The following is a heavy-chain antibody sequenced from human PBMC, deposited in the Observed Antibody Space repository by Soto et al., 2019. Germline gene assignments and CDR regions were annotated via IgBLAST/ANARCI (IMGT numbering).Heavy chain of an antibody. J-gene: IGHJ4*02. CDR1: GDTFNNYV. Sequence: QVQLVQSGAEVKKPGSSVKVSCKASGDTFNNYVVNWVRQAPGQGLEWLGGILPIFATANYAQKFQGRVTITADKSTSTAYMELTSLRSEDTAVYYCAGRYDSTTCLGHFDYWGQGTLVTVAS. V-gene: IGHV1-69*06. CDR2: ILPIFATA. CDR3: AGRYDSTTCLGHFDY. D-gene: IGHD2-2*01.